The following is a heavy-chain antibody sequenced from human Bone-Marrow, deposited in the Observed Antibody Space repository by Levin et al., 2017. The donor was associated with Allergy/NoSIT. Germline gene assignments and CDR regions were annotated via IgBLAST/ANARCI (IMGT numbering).Heavy chain of an antibody. D-gene: IGHD5-18*01. CDR1: GVTRNNYT. CDR3: ASRLTASGGLDV. CDR2: INSNSAYI. V-gene: IGHV3-21*04. J-gene: IGHJ6*02. Sequence: GGSLRLSCAISGVTRNNYTLTWVRQPPGKGLEWVSSINSNSAYIHYGDSVKGRFTISRDNSKKLLFLQMNSLRDEDTATYYCASRLTASGGLDVWGHGTTVTVSS.